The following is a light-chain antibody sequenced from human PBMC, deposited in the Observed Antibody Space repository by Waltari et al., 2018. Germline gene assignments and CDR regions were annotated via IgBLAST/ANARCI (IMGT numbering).Light chain of an antibody. V-gene: IGLV2-11*01. CDR1: RSDIGGPND. J-gene: IGLJ3*02. CDR2: DVS. Sequence: QSALTQPRSVSGSPGQSVTISCTGTRSDIGGPNDLSWYQQHPGKAPKVMIYDVSKRPSGVPDRFSGSKSDSTASLTISGLQADDEADYYCCAYAGSYILLFGGGTKLTVL. CDR3: CAYAGSYILL.